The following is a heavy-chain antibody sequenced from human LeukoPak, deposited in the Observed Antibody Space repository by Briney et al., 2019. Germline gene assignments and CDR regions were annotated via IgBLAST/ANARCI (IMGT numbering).Heavy chain of an antibody. D-gene: IGHD3-9*01. CDR2: IYSGGST. J-gene: IGHJ3*02. CDR3: ARHLTLTGYGNDALDI. Sequence: GVSLRLSCAASGFTVSGNYMSWVRQAPGKGLGWVSVIYSGGSTYYADSVKGRFTISRDNSKNTLYLQMKSLRAEDTAVYYCARHLTLTGYGNDALDIWGQGTMVTVSS. CDR1: GFTVSGNY. V-gene: IGHV3-53*01.